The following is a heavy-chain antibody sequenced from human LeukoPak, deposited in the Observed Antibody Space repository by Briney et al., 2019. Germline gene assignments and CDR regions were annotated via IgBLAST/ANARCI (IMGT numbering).Heavy chain of an antibody. Sequence: GGSLRLSCAASGFTFSSYAMSWVRQAPGKGLEWCSGISGSGGSTYYADSVKGRFTNSRDNSKNTLSLQMNSRKAEDTAVYYCAKIWFAEYSYFDLWGRGTLVTVSS. D-gene: IGHD3-10*01. V-gene: IGHV3-23*01. CDR1: GFTFSSYA. CDR3: AKIWFAEYSYFDL. J-gene: IGHJ2*01. CDR2: ISGSGGST.